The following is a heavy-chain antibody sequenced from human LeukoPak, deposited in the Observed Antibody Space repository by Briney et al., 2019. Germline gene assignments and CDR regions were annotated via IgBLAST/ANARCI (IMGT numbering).Heavy chain of an antibody. D-gene: IGHD3-3*01. J-gene: IGHJ6*03. CDR3: ARGVRYDFWSGYYGDYYYYMDV. Sequence: ASVKVSCKASGYTFTSYDINWVRQATGQGLEWLGWMNPNSGNTGYAQKLQGRVTMTRNTSISTAYMELSSLRSEDTAVYYCARGVRYDFWSGYYGDYYYYMDVWGKGTTVTVSS. V-gene: IGHV1-8*01. CDR1: GYTFTSYD. CDR2: MNPNSGNT.